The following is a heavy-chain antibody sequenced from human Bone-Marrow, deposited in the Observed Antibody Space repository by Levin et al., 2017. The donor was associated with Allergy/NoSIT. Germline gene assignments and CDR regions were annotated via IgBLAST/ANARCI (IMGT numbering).Heavy chain of an antibody. CDR1: RFTFSNYA. Sequence: GGSLRLSCDASRFTFSNYAMHWVRQAPGKGLEWVTVISSDGSQSYYADSVKGRFTISRDNSKNTLYLQMNSLGPEDTAMYHCAKGYTSGWYRGRVDLWGQGTLVTVSS. D-gene: IGHD6-19*01. V-gene: IGHV3-30*18. J-gene: IGHJ5*02. CDR3: AKGYTSGWYRGRVDL. CDR2: ISSDGSQS.